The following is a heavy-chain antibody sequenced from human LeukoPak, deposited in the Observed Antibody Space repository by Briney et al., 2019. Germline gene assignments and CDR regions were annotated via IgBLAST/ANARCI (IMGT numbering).Heavy chain of an antibody. CDR3: AREITWHMDV. D-gene: IGHD1-14*01. J-gene: IGHJ6*03. CDR2: IYYSGSS. V-gene: IGHV4-39*07. Sequence: SETLSLTCTVSGGSISSSSYYWGWIRQPPGEGLEWIGGIYYSGSSYYNPSLKSRVTISVDTSKNQFSLKLSSVTAADTAVHYCAREITWHMDVWGKGTTVTVSS. CDR1: GGSISSSSYY.